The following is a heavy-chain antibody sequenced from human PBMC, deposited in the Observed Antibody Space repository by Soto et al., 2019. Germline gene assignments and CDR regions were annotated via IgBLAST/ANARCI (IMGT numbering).Heavy chain of an antibody. D-gene: IGHD4-17*01. Sequence: GGSLRLSCAASGFTFSTYHMNWVRQAPGKGLEWVSYIHSGGSRRYYADSVKGRFTISRDNAKNSLYLQMNSLRAEDTAVYYCARDGSTATTNYHYAMDVWGQGTTVTVSS. CDR3: ARDGSTATTNYHYAMDV. CDR2: IHSGGSRR. CDR1: GFTFSTYH. V-gene: IGHV3-48*03. J-gene: IGHJ6*02.